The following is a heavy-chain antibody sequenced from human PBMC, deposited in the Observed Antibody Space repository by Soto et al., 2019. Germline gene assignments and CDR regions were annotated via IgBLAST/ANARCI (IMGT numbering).Heavy chain of an antibody. CDR2: IIPIFGTA. D-gene: IGHD6-6*01. Sequence: VASVKVSYKASGGTFSSYASSWVRQAPGQGLEWMGGIIPIFGTANYAQKFQGRVTINADESTSTAYMELSSLRSEDTAVYYCARAARFYYFDYCGQGTLVTVSS. CDR1: GGTFSSYA. J-gene: IGHJ4*02. CDR3: ARAARFYYFDY. V-gene: IGHV1-69*13.